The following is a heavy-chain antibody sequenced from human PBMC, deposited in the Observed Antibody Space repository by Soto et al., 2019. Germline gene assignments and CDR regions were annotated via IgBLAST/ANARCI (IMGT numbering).Heavy chain of an antibody. CDR3: ARDTGDLVVVRAAPAADFDN. D-gene: IGHD2-2*01. V-gene: IGHV4-31*03. CDR2: IYYSGST. J-gene: IGHJ3*02. Sequence: SETLSLTCTVSGGSISSGGYYWSWIRQHPGKGLEWIGYIYYSGSTYYNPSLKSRVTISVDTSKNQFSLKLSSVTAAATAVYYCARDTGDLVVVRAAPAADFDNWGQGTMVTVSS. CDR1: GGSISSGGYY.